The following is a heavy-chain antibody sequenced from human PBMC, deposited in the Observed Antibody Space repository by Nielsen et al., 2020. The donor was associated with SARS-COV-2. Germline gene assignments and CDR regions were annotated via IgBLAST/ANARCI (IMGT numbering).Heavy chain of an antibody. D-gene: IGHD3-16*01. CDR3: ARGGGGMDV. J-gene: IGHJ6*02. V-gene: IGHV3-53*01. Sequence: GESLKISCAAPGFTVSRYNMNWVRQAPGKGLEWVSIIYSDGSTYYAGSVKGRLTISRDNSKNTLYLQMNSLRAEDTAVYYCARGGGGMDVRGQGTTVTVSS. CDR2: IYSDGST. CDR1: GFTVSRYN.